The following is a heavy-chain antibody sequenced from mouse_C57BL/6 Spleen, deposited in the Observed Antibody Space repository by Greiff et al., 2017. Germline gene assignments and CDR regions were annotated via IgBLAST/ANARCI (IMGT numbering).Heavy chain of an antibody. Sequence: QVQLKQPGAELVKPGASVKLSCKASGYTFTSYWMQWVKQRPGQGLEWIGEIDPSDSYTNYNQKFKGKATLTVDTSSSTAYMQLSSLTSEDSAVYYCARSPPLITTVVATSDYWGQGTTLTVSS. CDR2: IDPSDSYT. V-gene: IGHV1-50*01. CDR3: ARSPPLITTVVATSDY. D-gene: IGHD1-1*01. CDR1: GYTFTSYW. J-gene: IGHJ2*01.